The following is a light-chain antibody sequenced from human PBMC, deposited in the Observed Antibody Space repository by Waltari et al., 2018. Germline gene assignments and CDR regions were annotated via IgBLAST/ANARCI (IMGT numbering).Light chain of an antibody. CDR1: SNDIGACNF. CDR2: YVN. Sequence: QSALTQPAPVSGSPGQSITISCTGPSNDIGACNFVSCYPKTPGKAPKVLIYYVNNRPSGVSSRFSGSQSGNTASLTISGLQAEDEAYYYCSSYTTGSTRYVFGSGTKVTVL. V-gene: IGLV2-14*03. J-gene: IGLJ1*01. CDR3: SSYTTGSTRYV.